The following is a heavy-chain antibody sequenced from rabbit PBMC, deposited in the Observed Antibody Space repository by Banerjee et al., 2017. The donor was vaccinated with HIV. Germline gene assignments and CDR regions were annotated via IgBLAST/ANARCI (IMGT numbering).Heavy chain of an antibody. D-gene: IGHD4-1*01. CDR2: IYSSNGDK. CDR1: GSDISSNA. J-gene: IGHJ3*01. V-gene: IGHV1S47*01. CDR3: ARDLAGVIGWNFGL. Sequence: QEQLVESGGGLVQPEGSLTLTCTASGSDISSNAMCWVRQAPGKGLELIACIYSSNGDKWYASWVNGRFTISRSTSLNTVDLKMTSLTAADTATYFCARDLAGVIGWNFGLWGQGTLVTVS.